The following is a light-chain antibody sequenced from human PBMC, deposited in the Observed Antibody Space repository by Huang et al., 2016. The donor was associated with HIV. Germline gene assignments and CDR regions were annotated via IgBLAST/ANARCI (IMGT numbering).Light chain of an antibody. V-gene: IGKV1-39*01. J-gene: IGKJ1*01. CDR1: QSISLY. CDR3: QQSYSAPQT. Sequence: DIQMTQSPSSLLASVGDRVTITCRASQSISLYLNWYQQKPGKAPKLLTYAASSLQSGVPSRFSGSGSGTDFTLTISSLQPEDFATYYCQQSYSAPQTFGQGTKVEIK. CDR2: AAS.